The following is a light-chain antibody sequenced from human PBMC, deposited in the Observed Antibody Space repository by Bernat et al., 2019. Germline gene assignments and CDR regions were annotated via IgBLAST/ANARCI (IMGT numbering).Light chain of an antibody. J-gene: IGLJ3*02. V-gene: IGLV10-54*04. CDR1: SNNAGDKG. CDR3: SSWDITLSAWV. Sequence: QAGLTQPPSVSKALRQTATLTCTGNSNNAGDKGAIGLQQPGGHPPKLLSYRNNNRPSGISERFSASRSGDTASLTISGLQPEDEGDYYCSSWDITLSAWVFGGGTKLTVL. CDR2: RNN.